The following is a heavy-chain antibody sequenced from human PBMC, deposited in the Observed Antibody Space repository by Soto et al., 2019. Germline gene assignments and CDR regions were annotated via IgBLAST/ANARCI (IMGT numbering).Heavy chain of an antibody. J-gene: IGHJ5*02. CDR1: GFTFSSYA. Sequence: GSLRLSCAAPGFTFSSYAMHWVRQAPGKGLEWVTVISYDGNNKYYADSVEGRFTISRDNSKNTLYLQMNSLRTEDTGVYYCARSQQTTATSPLADPWGQGTLVTVSS. CDR2: ISYDGNNK. D-gene: IGHD4-17*01. V-gene: IGHV3-30-3*01. CDR3: ARSQQTTATSPLADP.